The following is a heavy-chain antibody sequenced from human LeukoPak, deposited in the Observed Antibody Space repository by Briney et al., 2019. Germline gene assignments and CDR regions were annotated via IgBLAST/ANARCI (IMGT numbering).Heavy chain of an antibody. CDR1: GFTVSSNY. J-gene: IGHJ4*02. Sequence: GGSLRLSCATSGFTVSSNYMSWVRQAPGKGLEWVSVIYSGGSTYYADSVKGRFTISRDNSKNTLYLQMNSLRAEDTAVYYCARDSRYSSGWFFDYWGQGTLVTVSS. D-gene: IGHD6-19*01. CDR2: IYSGGST. V-gene: IGHV3-66*02. CDR3: ARDSRYSSGWFFDY.